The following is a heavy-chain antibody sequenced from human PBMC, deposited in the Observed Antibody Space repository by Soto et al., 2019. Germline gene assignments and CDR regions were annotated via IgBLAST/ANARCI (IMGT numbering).Heavy chain of an antibody. V-gene: IGHV4-31*03. J-gene: IGHJ6*03. Sequence: SETLSLTCTVSGGSISSGGYYWSWIRQHPGKGLEWIGYIYYSGSTYYNPSLKSRVTISVDTSKNQFSLKLSSVTAADAAVYYCARAPGVRGVMDYYHYYMDVWGTGTTVTVSS. CDR2: IYYSGST. CDR3: ARAPGVRGVMDYYHYYMDV. CDR1: GGSISSGGYY. D-gene: IGHD3-10*01.